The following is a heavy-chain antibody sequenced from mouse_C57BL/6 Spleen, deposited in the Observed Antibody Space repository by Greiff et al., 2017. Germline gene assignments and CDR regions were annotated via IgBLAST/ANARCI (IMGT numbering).Heavy chain of an antibody. J-gene: IGHJ4*01. V-gene: IGHV1-72*01. Sequence: VQLQQPGAELVKPGASVKLSCKASGYTFTSYWMHWVKQRPGRGLEWIGSIDPNSGGTKYNEKFKSKATLTVDKPSSTAYMQLSSPTSEDAAFYCCGFYDGSEGYAMDYWGQGTSFTVSS. CDR1: GYTFTSYW. CDR3: GFYDGSEGYAMDY. CDR2: IDPNSGGT. D-gene: IGHD2-1*01.